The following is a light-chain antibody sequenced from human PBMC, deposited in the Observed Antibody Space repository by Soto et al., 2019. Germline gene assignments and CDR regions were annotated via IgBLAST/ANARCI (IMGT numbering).Light chain of an antibody. CDR2: GAS. CDR1: QSIGLA. J-gene: IGKJ2*01. CDR3: QQYGGLPVA. Sequence: EIVLTQSPATLSLSPGERATLSCRASQSIGLAIAWYQQKPGQAPRLLIYGASSRAIGIPDRFSGSGSGTDFTLTISRLEPEDFAVFYCQQYGGLPVAFGQGTKLEIK. V-gene: IGKV3-20*01.